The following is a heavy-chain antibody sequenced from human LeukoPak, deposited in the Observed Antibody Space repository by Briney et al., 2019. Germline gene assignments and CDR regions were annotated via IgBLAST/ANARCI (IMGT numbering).Heavy chain of an antibody. Sequence: GTSLRLSCEVSGFTLSSNWMHWVRQAPGKGLVWVSRINNDGSSTSYADSVKGRFTISRDNAKDTLFLQMNSLRAEDTAVYYCVKYSSGWNWGQGTLVTVSS. CDR2: INNDGSST. V-gene: IGHV3-74*01. D-gene: IGHD6-19*01. CDR3: VKYSSGWN. CDR1: GFTLSSNW. J-gene: IGHJ4*02.